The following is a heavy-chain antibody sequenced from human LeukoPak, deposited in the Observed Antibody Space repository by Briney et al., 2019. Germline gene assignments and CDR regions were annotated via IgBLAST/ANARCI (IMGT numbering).Heavy chain of an antibody. CDR2: IIPIFGTA. Sequence: SVKVSCKASGGTFSSYAISWVRQAPGQGLEWMGGIIPIFGTANYAQKFQGRVTITADKSTSTAYMELSSLRSEDTAVYYCATLPRAYCSGGSCYLDYWGQGTLVTVSS. D-gene: IGHD2-15*01. CDR1: GGTFSSYA. CDR3: ATLPRAYCSGGSCYLDY. V-gene: IGHV1-69*06. J-gene: IGHJ4*02.